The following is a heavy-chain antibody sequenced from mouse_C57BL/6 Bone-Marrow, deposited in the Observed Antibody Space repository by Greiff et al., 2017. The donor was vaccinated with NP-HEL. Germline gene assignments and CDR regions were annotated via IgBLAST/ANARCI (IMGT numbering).Heavy chain of an antibody. J-gene: IGHJ4*01. Sequence: QVQLKQSGAELVKPGASVKLSCKASGYTFTEYTIHWVKQRSGQGLEWIGWFYPGSGSIKYNEKFKDKATLTADKSSSTVYMELSRLTSEDSAVYFCARQTLYYYGSSYNYAMDYWGQGTSVTVSS. CDR3: ARQTLYYYGSSYNYAMDY. CDR2: FYPGSGSI. CDR1: GYTFTEYT. D-gene: IGHD1-1*01. V-gene: IGHV1-62-2*01.